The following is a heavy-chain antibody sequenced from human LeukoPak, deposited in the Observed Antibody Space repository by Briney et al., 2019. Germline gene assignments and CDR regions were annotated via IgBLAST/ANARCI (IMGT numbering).Heavy chain of an antibody. CDR1: GYTFIAYY. Sequence: ASVKVSCKTSGYTFIAYYMHWVRQAPGQGLDWMGWINPNSGATNYAQKYQGKVTMTRDTSISTAYMELNRLTSDDTAVYYCARGPYYDVLTRVGGGAFDPWGQGTLVTVSS. CDR3: ARGPYYDVLTRVGGGAFDP. V-gene: IGHV1-2*02. D-gene: IGHD3-9*01. CDR2: INPNSGAT. J-gene: IGHJ5*02.